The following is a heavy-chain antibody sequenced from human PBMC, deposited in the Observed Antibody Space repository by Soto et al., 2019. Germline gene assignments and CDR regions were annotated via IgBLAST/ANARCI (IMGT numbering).Heavy chain of an antibody. Sequence: EVQLVESGGGLVQPGGSLRLSCAASGFTFSSDWMSWVRQAPGKGLEGVANIKQDGSEKYYVDSVKGRFTISRDNAKNSLYLQVNRLSAEDKAVYYCASYDILAGYSFDYWGQGTLVNVSS. V-gene: IGHV3-7*01. CDR2: IKQDGSEK. CDR1: GFTFSSDW. CDR3: ASYDILAGYSFDY. D-gene: IGHD3-9*01. J-gene: IGHJ4*02.